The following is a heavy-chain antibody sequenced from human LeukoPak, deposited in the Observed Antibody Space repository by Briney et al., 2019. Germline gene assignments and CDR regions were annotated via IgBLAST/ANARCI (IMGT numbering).Heavy chain of an antibody. J-gene: IGHJ4*02. V-gene: IGHV3-48*01. Sequence: GGSLRLSCAASGFTFSSYGMHWVRQAPGKGLEWVSYISSSSSTIYYADSVKGRFTISRDNAKNSLYLQMNSLRAEDTAVYYCARVDFWSGYYPLDYWGQGTLVTVSS. CDR1: GFTFSSYG. CDR3: ARVDFWSGYYPLDY. D-gene: IGHD3-3*01. CDR2: ISSSSSTI.